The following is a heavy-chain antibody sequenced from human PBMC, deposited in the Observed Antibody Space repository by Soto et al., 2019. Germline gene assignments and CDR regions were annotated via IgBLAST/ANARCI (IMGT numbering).Heavy chain of an antibody. D-gene: IGHD6-19*01. Sequence: QLQLQESGPGLVEPSETLSLTCTVSGGSISSSAYYWGWIRQPPGKGLEWIGTIKYSGSTYYNPSLKSRITISVDTSKKQFSLKLNSVTAADTAVYHCARLRAVAGTMGYFDYWGQGTLVTVSS. CDR3: ARLRAVAGTMGYFDY. V-gene: IGHV4-39*01. CDR1: GGSISSSAYY. CDR2: IKYSGST. J-gene: IGHJ4*02.